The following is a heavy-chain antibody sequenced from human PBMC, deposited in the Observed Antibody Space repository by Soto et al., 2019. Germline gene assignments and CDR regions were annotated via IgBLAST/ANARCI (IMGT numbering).Heavy chain of an antibody. Sequence: QVQLVQSGAEVRKPGASVTVSCRSSGDSFNDYYIHWVRQAPGQGFEWMGWINPNGGVTKYAQKFQGWVSMTRDTSIRTVYMQLSRLRSDDTAVYYCARESGGATATLDYYYFYMDVWGIGTTVTVCS. CDR3: ARESGGATATLDYYYFYMDV. CDR1: GDSFNDYY. D-gene: IGHD5-12*01. J-gene: IGHJ6*03. CDR2: INPNGGVT. V-gene: IGHV1-2*04.